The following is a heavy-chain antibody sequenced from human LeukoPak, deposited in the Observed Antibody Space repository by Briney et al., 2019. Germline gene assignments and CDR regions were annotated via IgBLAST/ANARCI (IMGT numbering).Heavy chain of an antibody. CDR1: GGSISSGGYY. CDR3: ASDPGGILTGYYNWFDP. J-gene: IGHJ5*02. V-gene: IGHV4-31*03. CDR2: IYYSGST. D-gene: IGHD3-9*01. Sequence: PSETLSLTCTVSGGSISSGGYYWSWIRQHPGKGLEWIGYIYYSGSTYYNPSLKSRVTISVDTSKNQFSLKLSSVTAADTAVYYCASDPGGILTGYYNWFDPWGQGTLVTVSS.